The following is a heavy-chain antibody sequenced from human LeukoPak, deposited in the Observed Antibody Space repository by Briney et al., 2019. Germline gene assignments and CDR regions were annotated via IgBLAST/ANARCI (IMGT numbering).Heavy chain of an antibody. CDR1: GGSISSYY. CDR2: IYYSGST. J-gene: IGHJ4*02. Sequence: SESVSLTCTVSGGSISSYYWSWIRQPPGKGLEWVGYIYYSGSTNYNPSLMSRVTISVDTAKNQFSLKLNSVTAADTAVYYCARVSRAGWLEYYFDYWGQGTLVTVSS. CDR3: ARVSRAGWLEYYFDY. V-gene: IGHV4-59*01. D-gene: IGHD5-12*01.